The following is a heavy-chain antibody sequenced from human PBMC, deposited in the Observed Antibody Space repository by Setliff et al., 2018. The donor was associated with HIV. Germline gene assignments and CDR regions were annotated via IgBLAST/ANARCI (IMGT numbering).Heavy chain of an antibody. D-gene: IGHD3-9*01. CDR3: ARLGWLPPYDFDY. V-gene: IGHV4-39*01. J-gene: IGHJ4*02. CDR1: GGSISSSSYY. CDR2: IYYSGST. Sequence: SETLSLTCTVSGGSISSSSYYWGWIRQPPGKGLEWIGSIYYSGSTYYNPSLKSRVTISVDTSKNQFSLKLSSVAAADTAVYYCARLGWLPPYDFDYWGQGTLVTVS.